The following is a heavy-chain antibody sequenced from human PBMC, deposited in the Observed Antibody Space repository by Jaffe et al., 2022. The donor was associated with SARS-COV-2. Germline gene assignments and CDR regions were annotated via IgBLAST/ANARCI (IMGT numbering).Heavy chain of an antibody. CDR2: ISYDGSNK. CDR3: ARDYGVETTHADNWFDP. CDR1: GFTFSSYA. V-gene: IGHV3-30*04. D-gene: IGHD4-17*01. Sequence: QVQLVESGGGVVQPGRSLRLSCAASGFTFSSYAMHWVRQAPGKGLEWVAVISYDGSNKYYADSVKGRFTISRDNSKNTLYLQMNSLRAEDTAVYYCARDYGVETTHADNWFDPWGQGTLVTVSS. J-gene: IGHJ5*02.